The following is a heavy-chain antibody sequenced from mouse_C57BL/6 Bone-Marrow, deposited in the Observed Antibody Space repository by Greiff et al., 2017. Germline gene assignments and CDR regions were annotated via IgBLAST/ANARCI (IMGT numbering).Heavy chain of an antibody. D-gene: IGHD2-1*01. V-gene: IGHV2-5*01. CDR3: AETQIYYGNSWYVDV. J-gene: IGHJ1*03. CDR2: IWRGGST. CDR1: GFSLTSYG. Sequence: QVQLKQSGPGLVQPSQSLSITCTVSGFSLTSYGVHWVRQSPGKGLEWLGVIWRGGSTDYNAAFMSSLSITKDTSKRQAFFKMNSLQADDTARYYWAETQIYYGNSWYVDVWGTGTTVTVSS.